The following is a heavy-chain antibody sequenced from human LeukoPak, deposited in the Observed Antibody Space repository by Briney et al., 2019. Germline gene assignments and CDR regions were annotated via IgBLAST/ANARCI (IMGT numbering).Heavy chain of an antibody. CDR3: ARDLHPQGWVSGHGMDV. J-gene: IGHJ6*02. CDR2: IIPILGIA. V-gene: IGHV1-69*04. D-gene: IGHD2-15*01. Sequence: ASVKVSCKASGGTFSSYAISWVRQAPGQGLEWMGRIIPILGIANYAQKFQGRVTITADKSTSTAYMELSSLRSEDTALYHCARDLHPQGWVSGHGMDVWGQGTTVTVSS. CDR1: GGTFSSYA.